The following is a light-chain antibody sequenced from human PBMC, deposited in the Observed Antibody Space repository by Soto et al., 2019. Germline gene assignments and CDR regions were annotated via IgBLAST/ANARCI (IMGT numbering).Light chain of an antibody. CDR1: NIGGKR. V-gene: IGLV3-21*02. J-gene: IGLJ3*02. CDR3: QVWDDGSDRWV. CDR2: DDN. Sequence: SYELTQPPSVSVAPGQTARLTCEGNNIGGKRVHWYQQKPGQAPVLVVYDDNDRPSGIPERFSGSNSGNTATLTISRVEAGDEADYYCQVWDDGSDRWVFGGGTKLTVL.